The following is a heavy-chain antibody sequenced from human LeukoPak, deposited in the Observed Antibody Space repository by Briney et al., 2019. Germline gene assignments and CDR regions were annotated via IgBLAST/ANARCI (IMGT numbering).Heavy chain of an antibody. D-gene: IGHD6-19*01. CDR2: IYYSGST. CDR1: GGSISSYY. V-gene: IGHV4-59*01. Sequence: PSETLSLTCTVSGGSISSYYWSWIRQPPGKGLEWIGYIYYSGSTNYNPSLKSRVTISVDTSKNQFSLKLSSVTAADTAVYYCARDRAGWYIDYWGQRTLVTVSS. CDR3: ARDRAGWYIDY. J-gene: IGHJ4*02.